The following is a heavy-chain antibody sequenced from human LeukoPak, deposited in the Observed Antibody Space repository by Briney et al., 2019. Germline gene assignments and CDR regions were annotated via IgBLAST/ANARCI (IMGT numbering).Heavy chain of an antibody. D-gene: IGHD1-26*01. V-gene: IGHV4-59*01. CDR3: ARDLVGSTTSRAFDI. J-gene: IGHJ3*02. CDR2: IYYSGST. CDR1: GGSISSYY. Sequence: SETLSLTCTVSGGSISSYYWSWIRQPPGKGLEWIGYIYYSGSTKYNPSPKSRVTISVDTSKNQFSLKLSSATAADTAVYYCARDLVGSTTSRAFDIWGQGTMITVSS.